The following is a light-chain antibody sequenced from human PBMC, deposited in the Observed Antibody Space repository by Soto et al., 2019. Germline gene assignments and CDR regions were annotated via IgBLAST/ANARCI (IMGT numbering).Light chain of an antibody. Sequence: EIVLTQSPATLSLSPGERATLSCRASQSVSSYLAWYQQKPGQAPRLLIYDASNRATGIPARFSGSGSGTALTLTISSLEPEDFAVYYCQQSSNWPPWTFGQGTKVEIK. CDR2: DAS. V-gene: IGKV3-11*01. CDR1: QSVSSY. CDR3: QQSSNWPPWT. J-gene: IGKJ1*01.